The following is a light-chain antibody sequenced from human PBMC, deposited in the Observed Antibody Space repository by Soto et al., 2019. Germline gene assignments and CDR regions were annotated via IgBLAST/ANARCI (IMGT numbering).Light chain of an antibody. CDR3: QQYNTWPPWT. CDR1: QSVSSN. V-gene: IGKV3-15*01. J-gene: IGKJ1*01. CDR2: GAS. Sequence: EIVMTQSPATLSVSPGERATLSCRASQSVSSNIAWYQQKPGQAPRLLIYGASTRATGIPVRFSGSGSGTEFTLTISSLQSEDFAVYYCQQYNTWPPWTFGQGTKVEI.